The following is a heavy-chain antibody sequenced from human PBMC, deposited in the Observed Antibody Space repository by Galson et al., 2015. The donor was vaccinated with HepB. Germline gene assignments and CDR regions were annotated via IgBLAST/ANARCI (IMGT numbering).Heavy chain of an antibody. CDR3: ARAAVGGGNDPFDI. CDR1: GFTIISYT. CDR2: ISYDGANK. Sequence: SLRLSCAASGFTIISYTMHWVRQAPGKGLEWVAVISYDGANKYYTDSVKGRFTISRDNSKNTLYLQMNSLRAEDTAVYYCARAAVGGGNDPFDIWGQGTMVTVSS. J-gene: IGHJ3*02. V-gene: IGHV3-30*04. D-gene: IGHD1-26*01.